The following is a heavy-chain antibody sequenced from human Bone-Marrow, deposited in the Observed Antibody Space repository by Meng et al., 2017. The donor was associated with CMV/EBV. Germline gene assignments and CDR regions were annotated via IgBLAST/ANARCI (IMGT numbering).Heavy chain of an antibody. CDR3: ASEDIVVVPAARGHWFDP. D-gene: IGHD2-2*01. CDR1: GGSISSSSYY. CDR2: IYYSGST. J-gene: IGHJ5*02. V-gene: IGHV4-39*07. Sequence: SETLSLTCTVSGGSISSSSYYWGWIRQPPGKWLEWIGSIYYSGSTYYNPSLKSRVTISVDTSKNQFSLKLSSVTAADTAVYYCASEDIVVVPAARGHWFDPWGQGTLVTVSS.